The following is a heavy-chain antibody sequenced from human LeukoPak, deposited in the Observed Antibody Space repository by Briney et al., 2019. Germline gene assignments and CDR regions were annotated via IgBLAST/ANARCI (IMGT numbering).Heavy chain of an antibody. J-gene: IGHJ4*02. Sequence: SETLSLTCAVYGGSFSGYYWSWIRQPPGKGLEWIGEINHSGSTNYNPSLKSRVTISVDTSKNQFSLKLSSVTAADTAVYYCASTPASGYSYGQIYVDYWGQGTLVTVSS. CDR3: ASTPASGYSYGQIYVDY. D-gene: IGHD5-18*01. V-gene: IGHV4-34*01. CDR2: INHSGST. CDR1: GGSFSGYY.